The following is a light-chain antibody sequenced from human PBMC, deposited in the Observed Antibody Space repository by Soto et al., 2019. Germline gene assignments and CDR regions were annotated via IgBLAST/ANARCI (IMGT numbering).Light chain of an antibody. V-gene: IGLV2-14*01. Sequence: QSALTKPASVSGSPGQSITIPCTGTSSDVAAYNYVSWYRHHPGKAPKLIIFDGSYRPSGVSDRFSGSKSGNTTSLTISGLQAEDEADYYCSSYTRANTPFLFGTGTKLTV. J-gene: IGLJ1*01. CDR2: DGS. CDR3: SSYTRANTPFL. CDR1: SSDVAAYNY.